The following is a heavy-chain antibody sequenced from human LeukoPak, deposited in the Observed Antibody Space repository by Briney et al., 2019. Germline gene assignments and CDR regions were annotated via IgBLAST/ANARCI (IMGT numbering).Heavy chain of an antibody. CDR3: AKDVVPAATYYYYYGMDV. V-gene: IGHV3-23*01. CDR1: GFTFSSYA. Sequence: GGSLRLSCAASGFTFSSYAMSWVRQAPGKGLEWVSAISGSGGSTYYADSVKGRFTISRDNSKNTLYLQMNSLRAEDTAVYYCAKDVVPAATYYYYYGMDVWGQGTTVTVSS. CDR2: ISGSGGST. J-gene: IGHJ6*02. D-gene: IGHD2-2*01.